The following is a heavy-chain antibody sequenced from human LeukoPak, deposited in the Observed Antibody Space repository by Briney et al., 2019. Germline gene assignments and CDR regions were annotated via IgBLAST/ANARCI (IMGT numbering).Heavy chain of an antibody. CDR1: GFTFSSYS. J-gene: IGHJ4*02. CDR3: ARELSIAAAGTDHGY. V-gene: IGHV3-21*01. Sequence: GGSLRLSRAASGFTFSSYSMNWVRQAPGKGLEWVSSISSSSSYIYYADSVKGRFTISRDNAKNSLYLQMNSLRAEDTAVYYCARELSIAAAGTDHGYWGQGTLVTVSS. CDR2: ISSSSSYI. D-gene: IGHD6-13*01.